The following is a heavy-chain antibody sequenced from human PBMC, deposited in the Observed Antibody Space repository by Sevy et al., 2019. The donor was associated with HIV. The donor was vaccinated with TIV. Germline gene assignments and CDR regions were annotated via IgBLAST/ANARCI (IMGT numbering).Heavy chain of an antibody. D-gene: IGHD4-17*01. J-gene: IGHJ6*02. CDR1: GVTLSSYG. CDR2: ISYDGSKK. CDR3: AHSSGLYGYYYGMDV. V-gene: IGHV3-30*03. Sequence: GGSLRLSCAASGVTLSSYGIHWVRQAPGKGLEWVAVISYDGSKKNHAESMKGRFTISRDNSKNTLYLEMSSLRPEDTVVYYCAHSSGLYGYYYGMDVWGQGTTVTVSS.